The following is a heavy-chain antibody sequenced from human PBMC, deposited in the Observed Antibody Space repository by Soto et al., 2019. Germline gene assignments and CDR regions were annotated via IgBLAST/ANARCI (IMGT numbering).Heavy chain of an antibody. J-gene: IGHJ4*02. CDR3: TTDPHSTGTKY. D-gene: IGHD1-1*01. Sequence: GGSLRLSCAASGFTFSDAWMSWVRQAPGAGLEWVGLIKGKTEGGTIDYAAPVKARFTTSRDASKNTLYLQMNGLKTEDAAVYYCTTDPHSTGTKYWGQGTLVTVSS. CDR2: IKGKTEGGTI. V-gene: IGHV3-15*01. CDR1: GFTFSDAW.